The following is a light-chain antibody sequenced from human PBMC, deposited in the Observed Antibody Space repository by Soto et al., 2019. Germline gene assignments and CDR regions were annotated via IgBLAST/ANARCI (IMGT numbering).Light chain of an antibody. CDR1: QSLSTN. CDR2: AAS. CDR3: DQYINWLFFT. V-gene: IGKV3-15*01. J-gene: IGKJ3*01. Sequence: DIVMTQSPVTLSMSPGERATISCRASQSLSTNLAWYQQKPGQAPRLLIYAASTRATSIPARFSGSGYGTYVSRSISSLQFDDCAVYYGDQYINWLFFTFGPGTKVYSK.